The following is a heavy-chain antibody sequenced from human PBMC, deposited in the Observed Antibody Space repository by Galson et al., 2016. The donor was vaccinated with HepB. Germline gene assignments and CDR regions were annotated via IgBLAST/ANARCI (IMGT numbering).Heavy chain of an antibody. D-gene: IGHD3-10*01. CDR1: GYTFAGYY. CDR2: IHPISGAT. Sequence: SVKVSCKASGYTFAGYYMHWVRQAPGQGLEWMGWIHPISGATNSVQKFQGRVTLTRDTSISTAYMELSRLRSDDTAVYYCAREPRVNGEDSFDIWGQGTMVTVSS. J-gene: IGHJ3*02. CDR3: AREPRVNGEDSFDI. V-gene: IGHV1-2*02.